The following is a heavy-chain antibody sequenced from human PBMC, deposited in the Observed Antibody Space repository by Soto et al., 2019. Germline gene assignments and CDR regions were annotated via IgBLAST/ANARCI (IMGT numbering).Heavy chain of an antibody. CDR1: GGSISSSNW. CDR3: ARWSPRYCSSTSCRDYYGMDV. CDR2: IYNSGCT. D-gene: IGHD2-2*01. J-gene: IGHJ6*02. V-gene: IGHV4-4*02. Sequence: QVQLQESGPGLVKPSGTLSLTCAVSGGSISSSNWWSWVRQPPGKGLEGIGEIYNSGCTNYNPSLKSRVTISVDKSKNQFSLKLSSVTAADTAVYYCARWSPRYCSSTSCRDYYGMDVWGQGTTVTVSS.